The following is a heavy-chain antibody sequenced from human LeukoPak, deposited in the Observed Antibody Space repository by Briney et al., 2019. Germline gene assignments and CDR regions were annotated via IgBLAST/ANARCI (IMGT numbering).Heavy chain of an antibody. CDR3: ARDIGHLDY. J-gene: IGHJ4*02. V-gene: IGHV3-66*01. CDR2: IYSGGST. D-gene: IGHD2-15*01. Sequence: HAGGSLRLSCAASGFTFSDYYMSWIRQAPGKGLEWVSVIYSGGSTYYADSVKGRFTISRDNSKNTLYLQMNSLRAEDTAVYYCARDIGHLDYWGQGTLVTVSS. CDR1: GFTFSDYY.